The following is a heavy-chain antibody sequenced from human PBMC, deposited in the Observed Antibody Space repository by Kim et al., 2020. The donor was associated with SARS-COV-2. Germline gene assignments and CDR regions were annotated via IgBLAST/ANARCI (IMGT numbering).Heavy chain of an antibody. CDR2: ISSNGGST. D-gene: IGHD6-13*01. V-gene: IGHV3-64D*06. CDR1: GFTFSSYA. J-gene: IGHJ6*02. CDR3: VKGYSSSWDRIWGYYYYGMDV. Sequence: GGSLRLSCSASGFTFSSYAMHWVRQAPGKGLEYVSAISSNGGSTYYADSVKGRFTISRDNSKNTLYLQMSSLRAEDTAVYYCVKGYSSSWDRIWGYYYYGMDVWGQGTTVTVSS.